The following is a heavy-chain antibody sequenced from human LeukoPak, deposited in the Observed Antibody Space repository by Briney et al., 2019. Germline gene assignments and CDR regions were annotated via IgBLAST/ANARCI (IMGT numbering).Heavy chain of an antibody. CDR3: ARKYYYGSGSFDG. J-gene: IGHJ4*02. Sequence: SETLSLTCAVYGGSFSGYYWSWIRQPPGKGLEWIGEINHSGSTNYNPSLKSRVTISVDTSKNQFSLKLSSVTAADTAVYYCARKYYYGSGSFDGWGQGTLVTVSS. CDR2: INHSGST. V-gene: IGHV4-34*01. CDR1: GGSFSGYY. D-gene: IGHD3-10*01.